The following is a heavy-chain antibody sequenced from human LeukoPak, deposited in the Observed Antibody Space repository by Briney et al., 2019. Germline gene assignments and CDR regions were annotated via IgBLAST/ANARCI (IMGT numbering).Heavy chain of an antibody. CDR2: ISGSGGST. V-gene: IGHV3-23*01. D-gene: IGHD3-10*01. J-gene: IGHJ4*02. Sequence: PGGSLRLSCAASGFTFSSYAMSWVRQAPGKGLEWVSAISGSGGSTYYADSVKGRFTISRDNPKNTLYLQMNSLRAEDTAVYYCAKDRLVLDSGDADDYWGQGTLVTVSS. CDR3: AKDRLVLDSGDADDY. CDR1: GFTFSSYA.